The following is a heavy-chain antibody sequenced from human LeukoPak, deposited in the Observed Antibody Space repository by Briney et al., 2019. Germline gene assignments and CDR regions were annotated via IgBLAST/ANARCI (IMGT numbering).Heavy chain of an antibody. CDR3: ARVPDYGGNRYGMDV. D-gene: IGHD4-23*01. CDR1: GYTFTSYD. Sequence: ASVKDSCKASGYTFTSYDFNWVRQATGQRPEWMGWMSPNSGDTGYAQKFQDRVTMTRNTSMSTAYMELSSLRSDDTAVHYCARVPDYGGNRYGMDVWGQGTTVTVSS. CDR2: MSPNSGDT. V-gene: IGHV1-8*01. J-gene: IGHJ6*02.